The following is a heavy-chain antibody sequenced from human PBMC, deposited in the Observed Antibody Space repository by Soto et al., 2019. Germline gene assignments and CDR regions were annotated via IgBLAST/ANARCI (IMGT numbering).Heavy chain of an antibody. CDR1: GGSISSGGYS. D-gene: IGHD2-21*01. J-gene: IGHJ5*02. CDR3: ARALRDSPGWFDP. CDR2: IYHSGST. V-gene: IGHV4-30-2*01. Sequence: PSETLSLTCAVSGGSISSGGYSWSWILQPPGKGLEWIGYIYHSGSTYYNPSLKSRVTISVDRSKNQFSLKLSSVTAADMAVYYCARALRDSPGWFDPWGQGTLVTVSS.